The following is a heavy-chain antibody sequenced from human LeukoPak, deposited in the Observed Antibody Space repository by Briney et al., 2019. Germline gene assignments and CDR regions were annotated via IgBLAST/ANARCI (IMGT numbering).Heavy chain of an antibody. CDR3: ARDSSGNTYYYYYYMDV. V-gene: IGHV1-2*02. J-gene: IGHJ6*03. D-gene: IGHD6-6*01. CDR1: GYTFTCYY. CDR2: INPNSGGT. Sequence: ASVKVSCKASGYTFTCYYMHWVRQAPGQGLEWMGWINPNSGGTNYAQKFQGRVTMTRDTSISTAYMELSRLRSDDTAVYYCARDSSGNTYYYYYYMDVWGKGTTVTVSS.